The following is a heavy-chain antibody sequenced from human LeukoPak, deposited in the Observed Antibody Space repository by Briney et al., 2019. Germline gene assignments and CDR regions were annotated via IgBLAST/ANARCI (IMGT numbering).Heavy chain of an antibody. CDR2: IRSEAYGGTT. Sequence: GRSLRLSCTASGFTSGDFAMSWVRQAPGKGLEWVGLIRSEAYGGTTEYAAYVKGIFTISRDDSKSIAYLQMNSLKPEDTAVYYCTYYYDSSGYQRSAFDIWGQGTMVTVSS. CDR1: GFTSGDFA. CDR3: TYYYDSSGYQRSAFDI. J-gene: IGHJ3*02. D-gene: IGHD3-22*01. V-gene: IGHV3-49*04.